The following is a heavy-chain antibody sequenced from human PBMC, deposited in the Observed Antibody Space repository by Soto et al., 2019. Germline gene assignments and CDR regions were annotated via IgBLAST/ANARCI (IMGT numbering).Heavy chain of an antibody. D-gene: IGHD3-10*01. J-gene: IGHJ4*02. CDR3: ASPSYGSGNYY. V-gene: IGHV1-3*01. CDR2: INADNGNT. CDR1: GYTFSNYA. Sequence: QVQLVQSGAEVKKPGASVKVSCKASGYTFSNYALHWVRQAPGQRLEWMGWINADNGNTKYSQKFQGRVTFTRDTSASTAYMVLSSLRSEDTAVYYCASPSYGSGNYYWGQGTLVTVSS.